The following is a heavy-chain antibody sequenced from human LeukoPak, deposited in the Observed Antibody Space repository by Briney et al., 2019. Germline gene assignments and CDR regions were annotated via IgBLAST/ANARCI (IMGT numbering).Heavy chain of an antibody. Sequence: PGGSLRLSCAASGFTFSSYGMHWVRQAPGKGLEWVAFIRYDGSNKYYADSVKGRFTISRDNSKNTLYLQMNSLRAEDTAVYYGTSCYFKASHMDVWGKGTTVTVSS. CDR1: GFTFSSYG. CDR2: IRYDGSNK. J-gene: IGHJ6*03. CDR3: TSCYFKASHMDV. D-gene: IGHD2-2*01. V-gene: IGHV3-30*02.